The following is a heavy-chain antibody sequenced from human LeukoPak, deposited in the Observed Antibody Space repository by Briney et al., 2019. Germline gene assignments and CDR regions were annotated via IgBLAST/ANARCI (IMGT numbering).Heavy chain of an antibody. V-gene: IGHV3-30-3*01. J-gene: IGHJ4*02. D-gene: IGHD3-16*02. CDR1: GFTFSSYA. CDR2: ISYDGSNK. Sequence: GRSLRLSCAASGFTFSSYAMHWVRQAPGKGLEWVAVISYDGSNKYYADSVKGRFTISRDNSKNTLYLQMNSLRAEDTAVYYCAKDLPTYYDYVWGSYRPGYFDYWGQGTLVTVSS. CDR3: AKDLPTYYDYVWGSYRPGYFDY.